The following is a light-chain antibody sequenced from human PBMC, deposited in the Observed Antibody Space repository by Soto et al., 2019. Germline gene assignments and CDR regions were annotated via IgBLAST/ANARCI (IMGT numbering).Light chain of an antibody. V-gene: IGKV1-8*01. CDR1: QGISSY. Sequence: AIRMTQSPSSLSASTGDRVTITCRASQGISSYLAWYRQKPGKAPKLLIYAASTLQSGVPSRFSGSGSGTDFTLTISCLQSEDFATYYCQQYYSYLFTFGPGTKVDIK. CDR3: QQYYSYLFT. J-gene: IGKJ3*01. CDR2: AAS.